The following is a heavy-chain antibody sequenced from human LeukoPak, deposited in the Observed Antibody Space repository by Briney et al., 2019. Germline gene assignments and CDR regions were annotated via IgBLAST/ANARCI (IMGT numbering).Heavy chain of an antibody. CDR2: IYHSGST. CDR1: GGSISSSNW. D-gene: IGHD1-26*01. Sequence: PSGTLSLTCAVSGGSISSSNWWSWVRQPPGKGLEWIGEIYHSGSTNYNPSLKSRVTISVDKSKNQFSLKLSSVTAADTAVYYCAREVGASRSGNDYWGQGTLVTVSS. J-gene: IGHJ4*02. V-gene: IGHV4-4*02. CDR3: AREVGASRSGNDY.